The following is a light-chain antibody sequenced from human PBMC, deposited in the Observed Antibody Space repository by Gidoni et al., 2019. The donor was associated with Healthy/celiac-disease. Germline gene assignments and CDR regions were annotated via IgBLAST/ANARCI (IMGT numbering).Light chain of an antibody. V-gene: IGKV3-20*01. Sequence: VLTQSPGTLALSPGERATLSCRAIQSVRSSYLAWYQQKPGPAPRLLSEGASSRATGSPDFTLTISRLEPEDFAVYYCQQYGSSPQTFGQGTKVEIK. CDR2: GAS. CDR1: QSVRSSY. J-gene: IGKJ1*01. CDR3: QQYGSSPQT.